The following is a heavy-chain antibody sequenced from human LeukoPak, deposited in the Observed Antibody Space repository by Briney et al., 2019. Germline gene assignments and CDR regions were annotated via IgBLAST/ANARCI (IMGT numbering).Heavy chain of an antibody. Sequence: GGSLRLSCAASGFTFSSYAMHWVRQAPGKGLEWVAVISYDGSNEYYADSVKGRFTISRDNSKNTLYLQMNSLRAEDTAVYYCARDGVYGMDVWGKGTTVTVSS. V-gene: IGHV3-30*04. CDR3: ARDGVYGMDV. D-gene: IGHD3-16*01. CDR2: ISYDGSNE. J-gene: IGHJ6*04. CDR1: GFTFSSYA.